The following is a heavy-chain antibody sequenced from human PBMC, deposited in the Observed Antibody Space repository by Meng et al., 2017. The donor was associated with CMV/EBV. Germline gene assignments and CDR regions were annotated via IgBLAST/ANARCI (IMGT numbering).Heavy chain of an antibody. CDR3: ARDRSSYYYYYGMDV. CDR1: GFTFSSYA. Sequence: GESLKISCAASGFTFSSYAMSWVRQAPGKGLEWVSVIYSGGSNTYYADSVKGRFTISRDNSKNTLYLQMNSLRAEDTAVYYCARDRSSYYYYYGMDVWGQGTTVTVSS. D-gene: IGHD5-18*01. J-gene: IGHJ6*02. V-gene: IGHV3-23*03. CDR2: IYSGGSNT.